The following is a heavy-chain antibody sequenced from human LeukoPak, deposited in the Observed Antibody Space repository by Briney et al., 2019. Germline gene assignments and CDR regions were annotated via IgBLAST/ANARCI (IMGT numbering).Heavy chain of an antibody. CDR2: INSYNGNT. CDR3: ARDRPTAMESSFYFYGMDV. V-gene: IGHV1-18*01. CDR1: GYTFTSYG. D-gene: IGHD5-18*01. J-gene: IGHJ6*02. Sequence: ASVKVSCKASGYTFTSYGISWVRQAPGQGLEWVGWINSYNGNTNYAQKLQGRVTMTTDTSTSTAYMEVRSLRSDDTAVFYCARDRPTAMESSFYFYGMDVWGQGTTVTVSS.